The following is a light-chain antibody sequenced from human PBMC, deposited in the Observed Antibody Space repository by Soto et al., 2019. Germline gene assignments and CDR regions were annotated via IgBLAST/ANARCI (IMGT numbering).Light chain of an antibody. CDR3: AAWDDILNGWV. CDR1: DSNIGSNG. Sequence: QSVLTQPPSASGTPGQRVTISCSGSDSNIGSNGVNWYQHLPGMAPKLLTHSNDHRPSGVADRFSGSKSGTSASLAISGLQSEDEADYYCAAWDDILNGWVFGGGTNVTVL. CDR2: SND. J-gene: IGLJ3*02. V-gene: IGLV1-44*01.